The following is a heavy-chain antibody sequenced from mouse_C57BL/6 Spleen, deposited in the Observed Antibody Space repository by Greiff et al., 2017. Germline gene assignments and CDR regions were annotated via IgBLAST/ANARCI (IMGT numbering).Heavy chain of an antibody. CDR2: IYPGDGYT. V-gene: IGHV1-80*01. Sequence: LVESGAELVKPGASVKISCKASGYAFSSYWMNWVKQRPGKGLEWIGQIYPGDGYTNYNGKFKGKATLTADKSSSTAYMQLSSLTSEDSAVYFCANGYDGYYYAMDYWGQGTSVTVSS. J-gene: IGHJ4*01. D-gene: IGHD2-2*01. CDR3: ANGYDGYYYAMDY. CDR1: GYAFSSYW.